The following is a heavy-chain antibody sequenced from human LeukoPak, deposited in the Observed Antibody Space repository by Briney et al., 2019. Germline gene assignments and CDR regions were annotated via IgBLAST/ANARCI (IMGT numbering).Heavy chain of an antibody. Sequence: PGGSLRLSCAASGFTFSNYGMNWVRQAPGKGLEWVSGISPSGATYYADSVKGRFTISRDNSRNTVSLQMNSLRAEDTAVYYCAKDESWLQYQTWGQGTLVTVSS. J-gene: IGHJ5*02. D-gene: IGHD5-24*01. V-gene: IGHV3-23*01. CDR1: GFTFSNYG. CDR3: AKDESWLQYQT. CDR2: ISPSGAT.